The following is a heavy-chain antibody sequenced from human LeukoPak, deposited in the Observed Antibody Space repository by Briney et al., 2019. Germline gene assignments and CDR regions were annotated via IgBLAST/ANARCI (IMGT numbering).Heavy chain of an antibody. Sequence: APVTVSCKASGYTFTSYAMHWVRQAPGQRLEWMGWINAGNGNTKYSQKFQGRVTITRDTSASTAYMELSSLRSEDTAVYYCARCGPLDFYDSSGYYSTSPFDYWGQGTLVTVSS. CDR3: ARCGPLDFYDSSGYYSTSPFDY. D-gene: IGHD3-22*01. CDR2: INAGNGNT. J-gene: IGHJ4*02. CDR1: GYTFTSYA. V-gene: IGHV1-3*01.